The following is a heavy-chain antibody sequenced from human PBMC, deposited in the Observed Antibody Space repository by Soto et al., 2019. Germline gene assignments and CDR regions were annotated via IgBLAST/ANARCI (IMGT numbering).Heavy chain of an antibody. V-gene: IGHV3-53*04. CDR2: IYSGGST. D-gene: IGHD5-12*01. J-gene: IGHJ6*03. CDR3: ARDLGPYATRYYYYYYMDV. CDR1: GFTVSSNY. Sequence: GGSLRLSCAASGFTVSSNYMSWVRQAPGKGLEWVSVIYSGGSTYYADSVKGRFTISRHNSKNTLYLQMNSLRAEDTAVYYCARDLGPYATRYYYYYYMDVWGKGTTVTVSS.